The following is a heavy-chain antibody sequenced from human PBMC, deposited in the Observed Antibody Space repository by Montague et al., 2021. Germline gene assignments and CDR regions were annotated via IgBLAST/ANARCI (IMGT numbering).Heavy chain of an antibody. V-gene: IGHV4-34*01. D-gene: IGHD3-10*01. CDR2: IDHKETV. Sequence: SETLSLTCAVYGGSFTGYYWSRIRQSPGKGLEWIGEIDHKETVTLNPSLKSRVIISSDTSKNHLSLNMTSVTAADTATYYCARGPRGYGSGSRFDPWGQGTLIVVSS. J-gene: IGHJ5*02. CDR1: GGSFTGYY. CDR3: ARGPRGYGSGSRFDP.